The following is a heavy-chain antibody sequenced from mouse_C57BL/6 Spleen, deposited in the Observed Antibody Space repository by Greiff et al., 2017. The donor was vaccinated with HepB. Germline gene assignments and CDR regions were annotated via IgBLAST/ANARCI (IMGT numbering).Heavy chain of an antibody. D-gene: IGHD3-2*02. V-gene: IGHV1-69*01. CDR3: ASADSSGYPWFAY. CDR1: GYTFTSYW. J-gene: IGHJ3*01. Sequence: QVQLQQPGAELVMPGASVKLSCKASGYTFTSYWMHWVKQRPGQGLEWIGEIDPSDSYTNYNQKFKGKSTLTVDKSSSTAYMQLSSLTSEDSAVYYCASADSSGYPWFAYWGQGTLVTVSA. CDR2: IDPSDSYT.